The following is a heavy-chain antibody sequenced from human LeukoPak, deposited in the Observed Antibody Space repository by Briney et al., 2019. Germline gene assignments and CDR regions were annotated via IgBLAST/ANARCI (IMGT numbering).Heavy chain of an antibody. V-gene: IGHV4-59*01. CDR1: GGSISSYY. D-gene: IGHD3-10*01. CDR3: AGLGVRRVRLGYFDY. J-gene: IGHJ4*02. CDR2: IYYSGST. Sequence: PSETLSLTCTVSGGSISSYYWSWIRQPPGKGLEWIGYIYYSGSTNYNPSLKSRVTILVDTSKNQFSLKLSSVTAADTAVYYCAGLGVRRVRLGYFDYWGQRTLVTVSS.